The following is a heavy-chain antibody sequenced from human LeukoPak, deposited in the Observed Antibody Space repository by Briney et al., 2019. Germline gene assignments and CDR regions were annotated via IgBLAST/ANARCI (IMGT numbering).Heavy chain of an antibody. J-gene: IGHJ3*02. CDR3: ARPEFYDYVWGSYRNDAFDI. V-gene: IGHV3-21*01. CDR1: GFTFSTYS. CDR2: ISSSSSYI. Sequence: PGGSLRLSCAASGFTFSTYSMNWVRQAPGKGLEWVSSISSSSSYIYYADSVKGRFTISRDNAKTSLYLQMNSLRAEDTAVYYCARPEFYDYVWGSYRNDAFDIWGQGTMVTVSS. D-gene: IGHD3-16*02.